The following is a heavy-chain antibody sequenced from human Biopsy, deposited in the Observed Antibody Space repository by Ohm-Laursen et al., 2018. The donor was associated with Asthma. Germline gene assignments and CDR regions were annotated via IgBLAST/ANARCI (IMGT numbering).Heavy chain of an antibody. CDR2: IYYSGST. Sequence: TLSLTCTVSGGSISSGAYYWSWVRQPPVKGLEWIGYIYYSGSTYYNPSLKSRVSISLDTSKNQFSLSLTSVTAADTAVYYCARTTYGDDGFDPWGQGTLVTVSS. D-gene: IGHD4-17*01. CDR3: ARTTYGDDGFDP. CDR1: GGSISSGAYY. J-gene: IGHJ5*02. V-gene: IGHV4-31*03.